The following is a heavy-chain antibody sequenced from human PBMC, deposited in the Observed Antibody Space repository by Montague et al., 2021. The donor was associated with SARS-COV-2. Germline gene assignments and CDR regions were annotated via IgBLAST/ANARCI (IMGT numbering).Heavy chain of an antibody. Sequence: SLRLSCAASGFTFSSYAMHWVRQAPGKGLEWVAVISYDGSNKYYADSVKGRFTISRDNSKNTLYLQMNSLRAEDTAVYYCARKDYYYGMDAWGKGTTVTVSS. CDR1: GFTFSSYA. J-gene: IGHJ6*04. CDR2: ISYDGSNK. CDR3: ARKDYYYGMDA. V-gene: IGHV3-30*04.